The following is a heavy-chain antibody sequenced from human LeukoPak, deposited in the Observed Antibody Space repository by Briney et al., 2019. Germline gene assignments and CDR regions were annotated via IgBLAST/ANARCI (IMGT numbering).Heavy chain of an antibody. D-gene: IGHD3-22*01. CDR1: GYTFTVYY. Sequence: ASVKVSCKACGYTFTVYYMQWVRQAPGQGLEWMGWINPNSGGTNYAQKFQGRVTMTRDTSISTAYMELSRLRSDDTAEYYCAIYRNYYESSGYYYVEDFQHWGQGTLVTVSS. CDR3: AIYRNYYESSGYYYVEDFQH. J-gene: IGHJ1*01. V-gene: IGHV1-2*02. CDR2: INPNSGGT.